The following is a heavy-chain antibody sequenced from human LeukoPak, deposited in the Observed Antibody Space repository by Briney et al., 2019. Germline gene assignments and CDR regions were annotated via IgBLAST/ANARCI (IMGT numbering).Heavy chain of an antibody. D-gene: IGHD4-23*01. V-gene: IGHV4-61*02. CDR3: ARDYGGNRPYYFDY. CDR2: IYNSGTT. Sequence: TLSLTCTVSGASVSSDVYYWSWIRQPAGRGLAWIGRIYNSGTTNYNPSLQSRVTISVDTSKNQFSLRLSSVTAADTAIYYCARDYGGNRPYYFDYWGQGTLVTVSS. CDR1: GASVSSDVYY. J-gene: IGHJ4*02.